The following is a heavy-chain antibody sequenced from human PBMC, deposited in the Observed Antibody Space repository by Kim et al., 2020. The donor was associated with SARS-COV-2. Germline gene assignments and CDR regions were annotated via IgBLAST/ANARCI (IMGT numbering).Heavy chain of an antibody. Sequence: SETLSLTCSVSGDSTSIYYWSWIRQPPGKGLEWIGYIYYSGSTNYNPSLKSRVTISVDTSKNQFSLKLSSVTAADTAVYYCATSRDGGSKSVWGSYPWDWGQGTLVTVSS. CDR1: GDSTSIYY. D-gene: IGHD3-16*02. J-gene: IGHJ4*02. V-gene: IGHV4-59*01. CDR2: IYYSGST. CDR3: ATSRDGGSKSVWGSYPWD.